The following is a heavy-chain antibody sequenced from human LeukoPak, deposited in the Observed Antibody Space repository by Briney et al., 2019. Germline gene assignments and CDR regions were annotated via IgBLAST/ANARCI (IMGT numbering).Heavy chain of an antibody. CDR3: ARATGMKKQWLVQYFDY. V-gene: IGHV1-69*04. Sequence: SSVKVSCKASEGTFSSYAISWVRQAPGQGLEWMRRIIPILGIANYAQKFQGRVTITADKSTSTAYMELSSLRSEDTAVYYCARATGMKKQWLVQYFDYWGQGTRVTVSS. J-gene: IGHJ4*02. CDR1: EGTFSSYA. D-gene: IGHD6-19*01. CDR2: IIPILGIA.